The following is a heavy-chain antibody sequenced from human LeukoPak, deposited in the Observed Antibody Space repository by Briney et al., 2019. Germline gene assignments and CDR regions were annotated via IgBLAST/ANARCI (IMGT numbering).Heavy chain of an antibody. Sequence: GRSRRLSCAASGFTFDDYAMHWVRQAPGRGLEWVSGISWNGGGIAYVDSVKGRFTISRDNAKNSLYLQMNSLRPEDTALYYCAKDWQLVPTAYYFEYWGQGTLVTVSS. J-gene: IGHJ4*02. CDR2: ISWNGGGI. CDR1: GFTFDDYA. V-gene: IGHV3-9*01. D-gene: IGHD6-13*01. CDR3: AKDWQLVPTAYYFEY.